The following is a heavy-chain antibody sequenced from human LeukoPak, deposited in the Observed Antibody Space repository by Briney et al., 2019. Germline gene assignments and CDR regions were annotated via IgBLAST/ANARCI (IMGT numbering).Heavy chain of an antibody. V-gene: IGHV1-2*02. CDR1: GYTFTGYY. D-gene: IGHD3-16*02. CDR2: INPNSGGT. Sequence: GASVKVSCKASGYTFTGYYMHWVRQAPGQGLEWMGWINPNSGGTNYPQKFQGRVTMTSATSISTAYMELSRLRSDDTAVYYCARVGMITFGGVIVMHSHYYGMDVWGQGTTVTVSS. J-gene: IGHJ6*02. CDR3: ARVGMITFGGVIVMHSHYYGMDV.